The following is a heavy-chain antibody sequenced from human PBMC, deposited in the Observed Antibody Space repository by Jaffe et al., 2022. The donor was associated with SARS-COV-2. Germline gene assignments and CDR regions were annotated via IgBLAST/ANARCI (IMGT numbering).Heavy chain of an antibody. V-gene: IGHV3-23*04. CDR1: GFSFSSYT. CDR3: VKVLRPASSDIIFDS. D-gene: IGHD2-15*01. J-gene: IGHJ4*02. CDR2: ISGRDSGYGTWT. Sequence: EVQLVESGGGLVQPGGSLRLSCAASGFSFSSYTMTWVRQAPGKGLEWVSGISGRDSGYGTWTHYADSAKGRFTISRDDFTNTLYLEMNSLRAEDTAVYHCVKVLRPASSDIIFDSWGQGVLVTVSS.